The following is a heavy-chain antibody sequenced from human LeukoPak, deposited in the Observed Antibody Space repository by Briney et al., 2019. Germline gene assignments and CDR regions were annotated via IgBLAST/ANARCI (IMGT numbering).Heavy chain of an antibody. CDR2: IISIFGSA. Sequence: ASVKVSYKASGGTFSSYAISWVRQAPGQGLEWMGGIISIFGSANYAQKFQGRVTITADESTSTAYMELSSLRSEDTAVYYCARVIAKTYYYYAMDVWGQGTTVTVSS. CDR1: GGTFSSYA. CDR3: ARVIAKTYYYYAMDV. V-gene: IGHV1-69*13. J-gene: IGHJ6*02.